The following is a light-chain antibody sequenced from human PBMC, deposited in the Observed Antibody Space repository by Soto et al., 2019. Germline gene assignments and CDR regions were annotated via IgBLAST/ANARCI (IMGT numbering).Light chain of an antibody. V-gene: IGLV1-40*01. Sequence: QSVLTQPPSVSGAPGQRLTISCSGSTSNIGAGFDVHWYQQFPGAAPTLLIYSDTSRPSGVPSRFSASKSGTSASLTITGLRTEYEADYYCQSYDTGVSGSVFGGGNKLTV. CDR2: SDT. CDR1: TSNIGAGFD. J-gene: IGLJ3*02. CDR3: QSYDTGVSGSV.